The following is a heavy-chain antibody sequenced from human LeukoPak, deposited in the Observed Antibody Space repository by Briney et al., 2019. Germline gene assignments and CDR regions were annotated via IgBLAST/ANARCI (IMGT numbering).Heavy chain of an antibody. V-gene: IGHV3-48*01. Sequence: TGGSLRLSCAASGFTFSKYSKNWVRQAPGKGLEWVSYINSSRNTIYHADSVKGRFTISRDNSKNTLYLQMNSLRAEDTAVYYCARETIFGVVTTSTVFDYWGQGTLVTVSS. CDR3: ARETIFGVVTTSTVFDY. CDR2: INSSRNTI. CDR1: GFTFSKYS. J-gene: IGHJ4*02. D-gene: IGHD3-3*01.